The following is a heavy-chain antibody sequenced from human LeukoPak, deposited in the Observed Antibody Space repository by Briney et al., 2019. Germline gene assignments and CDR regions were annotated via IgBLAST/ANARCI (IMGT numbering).Heavy chain of an antibody. CDR3: AKAPAALGSAY. V-gene: IGHV3-23*01. J-gene: IGHJ4*02. CDR2: ISGSGGST. Sequence: GGSLTLSCAASGFTFSSHAMNWVRQAPGKGLEWVSAISGSGGSTYYADSVKGRFTISRDNSKNTLYLQMNSLRAEDTAVYYCAKAPAALGSAYWGQGTLVTVSS. D-gene: IGHD2-2*01. CDR1: GFTFSSHA.